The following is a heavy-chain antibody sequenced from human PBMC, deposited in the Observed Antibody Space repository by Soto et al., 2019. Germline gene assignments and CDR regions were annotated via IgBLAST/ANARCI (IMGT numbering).Heavy chain of an antibody. CDR1: GGTFSSYA. CDR3: ARDSPSIAARPGDYYYYGMDV. V-gene: IGHV1-69*13. CDR2: IIPIFGTA. D-gene: IGHD6-6*01. J-gene: IGHJ6*02. Sequence: ASVKVSCKASGGTFSSYAISWVRQAPGQGLEWMGGIIPIFGTANYAQKFQGRVTITADESTSTAYMELSSLRSEDTAVYYCARDSPSIAARPGDYYYYGMDVWGQGTTVTVSS.